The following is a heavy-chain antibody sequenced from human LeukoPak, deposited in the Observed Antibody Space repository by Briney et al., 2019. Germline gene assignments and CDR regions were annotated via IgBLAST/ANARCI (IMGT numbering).Heavy chain of an antibody. D-gene: IGHD3-22*01. J-gene: IGHJ1*01. V-gene: IGHV3-7*01. Sequence: GGSLRLSCGVSGFNFNSYWMSWVRQAPGKGLELVAKIRRDGSEVYYVGSVKGRFTISRDNAKNSLYLQMNRLRAEDTAVYFCARDQNFYDKTGEGYFQHWGQGTLVTVSS. CDR2: IRRDGSEV. CDR1: GFNFNSYW. CDR3: ARDQNFYDKTGEGYFQH.